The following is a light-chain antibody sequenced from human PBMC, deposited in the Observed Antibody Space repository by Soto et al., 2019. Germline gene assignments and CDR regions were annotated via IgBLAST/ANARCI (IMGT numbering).Light chain of an antibody. CDR3: QQRSNWLFT. J-gene: IGKJ3*01. Sequence: EIVLTQSPATLSLSPGERATLSCRASQSVSSYLAWYQQKPGQAPRLLIYDASNRATGIPARFSGRGSGTDCTLTISSLEPEDFAVYYCQQRSNWLFTFGPGTKVDIK. CDR2: DAS. CDR1: QSVSSY. V-gene: IGKV3-11*01.